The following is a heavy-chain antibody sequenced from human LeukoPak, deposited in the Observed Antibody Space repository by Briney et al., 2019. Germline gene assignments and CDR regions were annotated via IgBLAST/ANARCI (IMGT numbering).Heavy chain of an antibody. CDR2: IFYNGNT. J-gene: IGHJ6*03. V-gene: IGHV4-59*01. Sequence: SETLSLTCTVSDGSMSPYYWSWIRQSPGKGLEWIAYIFYNGNTRYNPSLWSRVTISIDTSRNQFFLNLNSVTAADTAVYYCARGGYYYLDVWGKGTTVTVSS. CDR1: DGSMSPYY. CDR3: ARGGYYYLDV.